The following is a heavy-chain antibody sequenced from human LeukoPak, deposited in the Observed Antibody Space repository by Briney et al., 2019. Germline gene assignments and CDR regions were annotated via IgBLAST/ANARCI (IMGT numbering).Heavy chain of an antibody. Sequence: ASVKVSCKTSGYAFTSYDINWVRQAPGQGLEWMGWMNPNTGHTGSAEQFQGRVTMTRNTSISTAYMELSSLKSEDTATYYCARCRTDCNNGVCYSNYYYMDVWGKGTTVTVSS. V-gene: IGHV1-8*01. D-gene: IGHD2-8*01. CDR2: MNPNTGHT. CDR3: ARCRTDCNNGVCYSNYYYMDV. J-gene: IGHJ6*03. CDR1: GYAFTSYD.